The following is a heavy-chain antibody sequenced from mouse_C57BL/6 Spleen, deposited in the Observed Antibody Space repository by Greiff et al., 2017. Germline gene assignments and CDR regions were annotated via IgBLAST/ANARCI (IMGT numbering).Heavy chain of an antibody. D-gene: IGHD2-3*01. CDR1: GYSITSGYD. V-gene: IGHV3-1*01. CDR2: ISYSGST. J-gene: IGHJ4*01. Sequence: EVMLVESGPGMVKPSQSLSLTCTVTGYSITSGYDWHWIRHFPGNKLEWMGYISYSGSTNYNPSLKSRISITHDTSKNHFFLKLNSVTTEDTATYYCASGYYVRMDYWGQGTSVTVSS. CDR3: ASGYYVRMDY.